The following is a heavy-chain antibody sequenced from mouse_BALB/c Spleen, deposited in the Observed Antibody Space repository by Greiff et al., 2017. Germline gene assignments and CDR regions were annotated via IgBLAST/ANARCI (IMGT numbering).Heavy chain of an antibody. Sequence: ESGPGLVKPSQSLSLTCSVTGYSITSGYYWNWIRQFPGNKLEWMGYISYDGSNNYNPSLKNRISITRDTSKNQFFLKLNSVTTEDTATYYCARGGSIYDGYYVWFAYWGQGTLVTVSA. CDR2: ISYDGSN. CDR3: ARGGSIYDGYYVWFAY. J-gene: IGHJ3*01. D-gene: IGHD2-3*01. V-gene: IGHV3-6*02. CDR1: GYSITSGYY.